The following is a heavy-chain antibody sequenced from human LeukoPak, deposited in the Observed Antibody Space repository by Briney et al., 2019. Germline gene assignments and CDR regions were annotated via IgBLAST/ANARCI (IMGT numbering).Heavy chain of an antibody. CDR3: ARVPKSRYCSGGSCYYYGMDV. Sequence: GGSLRLSCAASGFTFSSYWMSWVRQAPGKGLEWVANIKQDGSEKYYVDSVKGRFTISRDNAKNSLYLQMNSLRAEDTAVYYCARVPKSRYCSGGSCYYYGMDVWGQGTTVTVSS. D-gene: IGHD2-15*01. CDR1: GFTFSSYW. V-gene: IGHV3-7*02. J-gene: IGHJ6*02. CDR2: IKQDGSEK.